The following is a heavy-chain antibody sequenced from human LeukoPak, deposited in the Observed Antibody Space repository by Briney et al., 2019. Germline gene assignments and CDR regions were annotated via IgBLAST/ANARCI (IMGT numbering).Heavy chain of an antibody. D-gene: IGHD6-19*01. CDR1: GYTFTSYD. Sequence: ASVKVSCKASGYTFTSYDINWVRQATGQGLEWMGWMNPNSGNTGYAQKFQGRVTMTRNTSISTAYMELSSLRSEDTAVYYCARDLSGWYDGAIDYWGQGTLVTVSS. J-gene: IGHJ4*02. CDR2: MNPNSGNT. V-gene: IGHV1-8*01. CDR3: ARDLSGWYDGAIDY.